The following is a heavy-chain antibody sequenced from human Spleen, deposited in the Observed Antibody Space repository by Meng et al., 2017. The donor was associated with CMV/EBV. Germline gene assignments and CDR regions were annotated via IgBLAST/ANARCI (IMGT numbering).Heavy chain of an antibody. V-gene: IGHV3-9*01. J-gene: IGHJ4*02. CDR2: ISWNSGNI. CDR3: TKDRSFRGFDY. CDR1: GFTFTEYP. Sequence: SLKISCAASGFTFTEYPMHWVRQTPGKGLEWVASISWNSGNIGYADSVKGRFTITRDNVKKSLYLEMNSLRTEDTALYYCTKDRSFRGFDYWGQGILVTVSS.